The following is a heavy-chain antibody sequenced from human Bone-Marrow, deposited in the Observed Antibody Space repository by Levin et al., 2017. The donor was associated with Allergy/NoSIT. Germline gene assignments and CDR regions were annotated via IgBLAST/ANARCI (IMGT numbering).Heavy chain of an antibody. CDR2: IYYSGTT. D-gene: IGHD3-22*01. CDR3: AGTYYDSSAAVDS. J-gene: IGHJ4*02. Sequence: SETLSLTCTVAGGSISSSSYYWNWIRQPPGKGLEWIGSIYYSGTTYYTPSLKSRVTISADTSENQFSLRLGSVTAADTAVYYCAGTYYDSSAAVDSWGQGTLVTVSS. CDR1: GGSISSSSYY. V-gene: IGHV4-39*01.